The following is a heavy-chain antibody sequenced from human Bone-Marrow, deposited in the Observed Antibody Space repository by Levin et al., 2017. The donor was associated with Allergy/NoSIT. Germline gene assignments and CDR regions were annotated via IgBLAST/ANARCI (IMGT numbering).Heavy chain of an antibody. CDR3: AKDYYYDSSGYYLSPTDAFDI. D-gene: IGHD3-22*01. J-gene: IGHJ3*02. CDR2: ISGSGGST. CDR1: GFTFSSYA. Sequence: AGGSLRLSCAASGFTFSSYAMSWVRQAPGKGLEWVSAISGSGGSTYYADSVKGRFTISRDNSKNTLYLQMNSLRAEDTAVYYCAKDYYYDSSGYYLSPTDAFDIWGQGTMVTVSS. V-gene: IGHV3-23*01.